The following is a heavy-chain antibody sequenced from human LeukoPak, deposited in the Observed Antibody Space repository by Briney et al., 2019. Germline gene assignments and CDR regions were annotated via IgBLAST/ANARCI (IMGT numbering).Heavy chain of an antibody. CDR2: ISGSGGDT. CDR1: GFTFSNYA. D-gene: IGHD2-8*01. J-gene: IGHJ4*02. V-gene: IGHV3-23*01. Sequence: GGSLRLSCAASGFTFSNYAMSWVRQAPGKGLEWVSGISGSGGDTYYADSVKGRFTISRDNSKNTLYLQMNSLRAEDTAVYYCAKDRSCTNNIRHGDFDYWGQGTLVTVSS. CDR3: AKDRSCTNNIRHGDFDY.